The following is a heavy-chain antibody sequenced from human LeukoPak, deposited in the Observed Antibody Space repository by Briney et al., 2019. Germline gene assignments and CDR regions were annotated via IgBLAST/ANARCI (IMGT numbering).Heavy chain of an antibody. CDR2: ISYDGSNK. J-gene: IGHJ3*02. Sequence: GRSLRLSCAASGFIFSSYAMHWVRQAPGKGLEWVAVISYDGSNKYYADSVKGRFTISRDNSKNTLYLQMNSLRAEDTAVYYCARDLRGLTGYYLDAFDIWGQGTMVTVSS. CDR3: ARDLRGLTGYYLDAFDI. D-gene: IGHD3-9*01. V-gene: IGHV3-30*04. CDR1: GFIFSSYA.